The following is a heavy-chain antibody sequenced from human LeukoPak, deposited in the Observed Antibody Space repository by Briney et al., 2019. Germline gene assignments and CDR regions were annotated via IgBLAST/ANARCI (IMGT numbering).Heavy chain of an antibody. D-gene: IGHD3-22*01. CDR3: ARVRLRSDSSGYSPFDD. CDR1: GFTFSSHW. J-gene: IGHJ4*02. Sequence: PGGSLRLSCAASGFTFSSHWMSWVRQAPWKGLEWVANIEPDGGEKYYVGSVKGRFTISRDNAKNSLYLQMNSLRAEDTAVYYCARVRLRSDSSGYSPFDDWGQGTLVTVSS. V-gene: IGHV3-7*01. CDR2: IEPDGGEK.